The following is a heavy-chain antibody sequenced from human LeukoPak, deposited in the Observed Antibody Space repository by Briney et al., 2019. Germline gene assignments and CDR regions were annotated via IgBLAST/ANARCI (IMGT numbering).Heavy chain of an antibody. D-gene: IGHD6-13*01. J-gene: IGHJ6*03. V-gene: IGHV1-8*01. CDR3: AREGQQLAQVYYYYYYMGV. CDR1: GYTFTSYD. CDR2: MNPNSGNT. Sequence: AASVKVSCKASGYTFTSYDINWVRQATGQGLEWMGWMNPNSGNTGYAQKFQGRVTMTRNTSTNAAYMELSSLRSEDTAVYYCAREGQQLAQVYYYYYYMGVWGKGTTVTGSS.